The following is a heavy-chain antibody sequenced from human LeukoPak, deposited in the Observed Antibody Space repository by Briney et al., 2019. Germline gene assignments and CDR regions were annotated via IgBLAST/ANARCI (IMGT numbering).Heavy chain of an antibody. Sequence: ASVKVPCKASGYTFTSYYMHWVRQAPGQGLEWMGIINPSGGSTSYAQKFQGRVTMTRDTSTSTVYMELSSLRSEDTAVYYCARIEYDSSSYYYFDYWGQGTLVTVSS. D-gene: IGHD3-22*01. J-gene: IGHJ4*02. CDR2: INPSGGST. CDR3: ARIEYDSSSYYYFDY. CDR1: GYTFTSYY. V-gene: IGHV1-46*01.